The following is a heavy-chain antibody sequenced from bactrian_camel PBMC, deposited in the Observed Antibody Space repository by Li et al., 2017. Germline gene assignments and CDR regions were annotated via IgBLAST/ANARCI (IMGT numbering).Heavy chain of an antibody. D-gene: IGHD2*01. CDR3: AANPPRRSYRCTGPYDY. J-gene: IGHJ4*01. CDR2: VIRADSTT. CDR1: GYTYSYSTYC. Sequence: VQLVESGGGSVQAGGSLRLSCAGSGYTYSYSTYCMAWFRQAPGKEREEVAVIRADSTTIYAPSVKGRLTISKDYAKNTLYLQINSLEPEDTAMYYCAANPPRRSYRCTGPYDYWGQGTQVTVS. V-gene: IGHV3S26*01.